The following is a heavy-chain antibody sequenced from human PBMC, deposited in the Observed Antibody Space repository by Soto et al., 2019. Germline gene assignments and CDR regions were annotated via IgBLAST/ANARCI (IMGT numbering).Heavy chain of an antibody. Sequence: QVQLVASGGGVVQPGRSLRLSCAASGFTFSRYGMHWVRQAPGKGLEWVAVIWYDGSNKYYADSVKGRFTISRDNSKNTLYLQMNSLRAEDTAVYYCARDLEGPFDYWGQGTLVTVSS. V-gene: IGHV3-33*01. CDR2: IWYDGSNK. J-gene: IGHJ4*02. CDR1: GFTFSRYG. D-gene: IGHD1-1*01. CDR3: ARDLEGPFDY.